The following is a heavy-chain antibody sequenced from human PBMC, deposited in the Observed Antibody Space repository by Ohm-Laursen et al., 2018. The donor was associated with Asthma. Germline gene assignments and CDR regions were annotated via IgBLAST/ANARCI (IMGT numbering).Heavy chain of an antibody. CDR2: IWYDGSNK. CDR1: GFTFSSYG. Sequence: SLRLSCTASGFTFSSYGMHWVRHGTGQGLERVAVIWYDGSNKYYADSVKGRFTISRDNSKNTLYLQMNSLRAEDTAAYYCARQKVVPAAMAAYYYYGMDVWGQGTTVTVSS. J-gene: IGHJ6*02. D-gene: IGHD2-2*01. V-gene: IGHV3-33*01. CDR3: ARQKVVPAAMAAYYYYGMDV.